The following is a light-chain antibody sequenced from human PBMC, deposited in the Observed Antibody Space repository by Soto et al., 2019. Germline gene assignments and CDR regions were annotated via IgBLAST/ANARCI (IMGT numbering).Light chain of an antibody. CDR2: EVN. CDR1: SSDVGGYKY. Sequence: QYALTQPPSASGSPGQSVTISCTGTSSDVGGYKYVSWYQQHPGKAPKLMIFEVNKQPSGVPDSFSGSKSGNTACLTVSVLQAEDEADYYCSSYAGINNLGVFGTGTKVTVL. CDR3: SSYAGINNLGV. J-gene: IGLJ1*01. V-gene: IGLV2-8*01.